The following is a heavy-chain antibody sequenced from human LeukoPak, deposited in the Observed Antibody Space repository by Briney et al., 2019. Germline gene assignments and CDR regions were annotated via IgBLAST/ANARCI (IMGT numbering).Heavy chain of an antibody. Sequence: VASVKVSCKASGYTFTSYDINWVRQATGQGLEWMGWMNPNSGNTGYAQKFQGRVTITRNTSISTAYMELSSLRTEDTAVYYCAKGLNYYGSGRGDSEDVWGLGTTVTVTS. J-gene: IGHJ6*02. CDR2: MNPNSGNT. CDR3: AKGLNYYGSGRGDSEDV. V-gene: IGHV1-8*03. CDR1: GYTFTSYD. D-gene: IGHD3-10*01.